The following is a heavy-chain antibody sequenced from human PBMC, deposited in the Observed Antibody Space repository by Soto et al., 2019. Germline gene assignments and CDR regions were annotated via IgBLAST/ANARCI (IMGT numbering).Heavy chain of an antibody. Sequence: QVQLQQWGAGLLKPSETLSLTCAVYGGSFSGYYWSWIRQPPGKGLEWIGEINHSGSTNYNPSLKRRVTISVDTSKNQFSLKLSSVTAADTAVYYCARGHYYGSGSYYKGGRLDYWGQGTLVTVSS. CDR3: ARGHYYGSGSYYKGGRLDY. CDR1: GGSFSGYY. CDR2: INHSGST. J-gene: IGHJ4*02. D-gene: IGHD3-10*01. V-gene: IGHV4-34*01.